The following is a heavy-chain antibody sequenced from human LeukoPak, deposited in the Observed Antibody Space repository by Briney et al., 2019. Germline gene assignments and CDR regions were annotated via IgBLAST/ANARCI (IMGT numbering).Heavy chain of an antibody. CDR3: TTPDSSGIDY. CDR1: GFTFSNAW. V-gene: IGHV3-15*01. J-gene: IGHJ4*02. CDR2: IKSKTDGGTT. Sequence: RTGGSLRLSCAASGFTFSNAWMSWVRQATGKGLEWVGRIKSKTDGGTTDSAAPVKGRFTISRDDSKNTLYLQMNSLNTEDTAVYYCTTPDSSGIDYWGQGTPVTVSS. D-gene: IGHD6-25*01.